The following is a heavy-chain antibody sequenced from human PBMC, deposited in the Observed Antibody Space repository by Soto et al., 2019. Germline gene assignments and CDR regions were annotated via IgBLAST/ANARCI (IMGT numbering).Heavy chain of an antibody. CDR1: GFTFSSYS. V-gene: IGHV3-48*02. CDR2: ISSSSSTI. Sequence: GGSLRLSCAASGFTFSSYSMNWVRQAPGKGLEWVSYISSSSSTIYYADSVKGRFTISRDDAKNSLYLQMNSLRDEDTAVYYCARRPEFYDFWSGYFYGMDVWGQGTTVTVSS. J-gene: IGHJ6*02. D-gene: IGHD3-3*01. CDR3: ARRPEFYDFWSGYFYGMDV.